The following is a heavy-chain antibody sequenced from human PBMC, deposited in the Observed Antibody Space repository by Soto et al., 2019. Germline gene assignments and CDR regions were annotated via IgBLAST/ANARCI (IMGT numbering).Heavy chain of an antibody. CDR1: GFTFRSYV. CDR3: ARWGTTGGLAV. J-gene: IGHJ4*02. V-gene: IGHV3-33*05. CDR2: TSYDGSNN. D-gene: IGHD3-16*01. Sequence: QVQLVESGGGVVQPGTSLRLSCVGSGFTFRSYVIHWVRQAPGKGLEWVALTSYDGSNNFYGDSVKGRFTISRHNSRNTVELQIDSLRFEDTALYYCARWGTTGGLAVWGQGTLVSVSS.